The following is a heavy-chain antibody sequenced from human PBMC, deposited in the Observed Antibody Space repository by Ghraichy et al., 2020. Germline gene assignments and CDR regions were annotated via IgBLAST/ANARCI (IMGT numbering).Heavy chain of an antibody. J-gene: IGHJ4*02. Sequence: SGPTLVKPTQTLTLTCTFSGFSLNTNAVAVGWIRQPPGKALEWLAEIYWDDDKRSSPSLKSRLTITKDSSKNQVVLTMTNMDSVDTATYYCVHRIRNSYFDSWGQGALVVVSS. V-gene: IGHV2-5*02. CDR3: VHRIRNSYFDS. CDR1: GFSLNTNAVA. CDR2: IYWDDDK.